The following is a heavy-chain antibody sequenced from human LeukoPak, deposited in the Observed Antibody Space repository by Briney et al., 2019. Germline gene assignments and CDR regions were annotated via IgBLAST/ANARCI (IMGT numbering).Heavy chain of an antibody. CDR3: ARRSSWEKYYFDY. CDR1: GYSFSSYW. CDR2: IYPGDSDS. J-gene: IGHJ4*02. Sequence: GESLKISCKGSGYSFSSYWIAWVRQMPGKGLEWMGIIYPGDSDSKYSRSFQGQVTTSADKSINTAYLQWSSLKASDTAMYYCARRSSWEKYYFDYWGQGTLVTVSS. D-gene: IGHD6-13*01. V-gene: IGHV5-51*01.